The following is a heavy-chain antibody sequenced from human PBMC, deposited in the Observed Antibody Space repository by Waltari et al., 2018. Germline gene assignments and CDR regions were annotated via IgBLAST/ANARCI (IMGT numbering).Heavy chain of an antibody. J-gene: IGHJ4*02. CDR1: GFTFSSYD. Sequence: QVQLVESGGGVVQPRRSLGLSCAASGFTFSSYDMHWVRQAPGKGLEWVAVISYDGSNKYYADSVKGRFTISRDNSKNTLYLQMNSLRAEDTAVYYCARDSFYYFDYWGQGTLVTVSS. CDR3: ARDSFYYFDY. V-gene: IGHV3-30-3*01. CDR2: ISYDGSNK.